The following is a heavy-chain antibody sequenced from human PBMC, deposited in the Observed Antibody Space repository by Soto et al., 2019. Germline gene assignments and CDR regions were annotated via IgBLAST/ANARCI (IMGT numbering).Heavy chain of an antibody. CDR3: ARGRGYSGYESTYYFDY. Sequence: SETLSLTCTVSGGSISSYYWSWIRQPPGKGLEWIGYIYYSGSTKYNPSLKSRVTISVDTSKNQFSLNLTSVTAADTAVYYCARGRGYSGYESTYYFDYWGQGTLVIVSS. CDR1: GGSISSYY. J-gene: IGHJ4*02. V-gene: IGHV4-59*01. CDR2: IYYSGST. D-gene: IGHD5-12*01.